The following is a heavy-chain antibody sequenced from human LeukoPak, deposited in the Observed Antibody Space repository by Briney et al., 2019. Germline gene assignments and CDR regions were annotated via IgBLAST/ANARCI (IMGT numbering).Heavy chain of an antibody. Sequence: KPGGSLRLSCAASGFTFSSYSMNWVRQAPGKGLEWVSSISSSSSYIYYADSVKGRFTISRDNAKNSLYLQMNSLRAEDTAVYYCARPEVQWLGQYEYFQHWGQGTLVTVSS. J-gene: IGHJ1*01. V-gene: IGHV3-21*04. CDR2: ISSSSSYI. D-gene: IGHD6-19*01. CDR1: GFTFSSYS. CDR3: ARPEVQWLGQYEYFQH.